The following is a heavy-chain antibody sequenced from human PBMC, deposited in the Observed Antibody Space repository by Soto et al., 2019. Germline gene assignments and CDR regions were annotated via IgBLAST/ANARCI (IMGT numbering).Heavy chain of an antibody. CDR1: GYAFSSYG. D-gene: IGHD3-10*01. Sequence: ASVKVSCKASGYAFSSYGISWARQAPGQGLEWMGWISAYNGNSNYAQKFQGRVTMTTDTSTNTAYMELRSLRSDDTAVYYCARSPLWFGKTHYGMDVWGQGTTVTVSS. J-gene: IGHJ6*02. CDR2: ISAYNGNS. CDR3: ARSPLWFGKTHYGMDV. V-gene: IGHV1-18*04.